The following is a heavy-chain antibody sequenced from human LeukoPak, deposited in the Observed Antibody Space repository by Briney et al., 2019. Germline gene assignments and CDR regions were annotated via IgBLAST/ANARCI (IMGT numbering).Heavy chain of an antibody. CDR1: GLTFGSYT. Sequence: GSLRLSCTASGLTFGSYTMSWVRQAPGKGLEWVSGITATGSRTYYADSVKGRFTISRDNSKNTLYLQMNSLRAEDTAVYYCAKGRPVGAPDWGQGTLVTVSS. V-gene: IGHV3-23*01. CDR3: AKGRPVGAPD. J-gene: IGHJ4*02. D-gene: IGHD1-26*01. CDR2: ITATGSRT.